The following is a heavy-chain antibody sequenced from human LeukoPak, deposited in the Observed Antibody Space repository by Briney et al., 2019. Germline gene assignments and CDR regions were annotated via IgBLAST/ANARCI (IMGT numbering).Heavy chain of an antibody. J-gene: IGHJ4*02. CDR1: GFTFSDHY. CDR2: ISRSSNYI. Sequence: GGSLRLSCAASGFTFSDHYMSWIRQAPGKGLEWVSSISRSSNYIYYADSVKGRFTISRDNAKNSLYLQMNSLRAEDTAVYYCASGLWFGESGDCWGQGTLVTVSS. CDR3: ASGLWFGESGDC. V-gene: IGHV3-11*06. D-gene: IGHD3-10*01.